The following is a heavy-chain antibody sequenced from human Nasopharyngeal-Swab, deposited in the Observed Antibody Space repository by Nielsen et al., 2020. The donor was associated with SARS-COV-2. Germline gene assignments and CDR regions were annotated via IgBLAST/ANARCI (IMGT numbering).Heavy chain of an antibody. Sequence: ASVKVSCKASGYTFTSYYMHWVRQAPGQGLEWMGIINPSGGSTSYAQKFQGRVTMTRDTSTSTVYMELSSLRSEDTPVYYCARDRGRGVIITNPMYYFDYWGQGTLVTVSS. CDR3: ARDRGRGVIITNPMYYFDY. CDR1: GYTFTSYY. V-gene: IGHV1-46*01. D-gene: IGHD3-10*01. J-gene: IGHJ4*02. CDR2: INPSGGST.